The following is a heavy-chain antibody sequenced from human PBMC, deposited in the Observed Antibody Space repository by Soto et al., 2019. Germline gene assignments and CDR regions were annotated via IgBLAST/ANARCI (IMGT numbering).Heavy chain of an antibody. CDR1: GCPFSSYA. Sequence: GGSLRLSCAASGCPFSSYAMSWVRQATGKGLEWVSAISGSGGSTYYADSVKGRFTISRDNSKNTLYLQMNSLRAEDTAVYYCAKGLGYYYYYYMDVWGKGTTVTVSS. CDR2: ISGSGGST. J-gene: IGHJ6*03. V-gene: IGHV3-23*01. CDR3: AKGLGYYYYYYMDV.